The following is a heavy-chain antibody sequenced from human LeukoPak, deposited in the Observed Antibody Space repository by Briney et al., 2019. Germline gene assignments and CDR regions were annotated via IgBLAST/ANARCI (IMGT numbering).Heavy chain of an antibody. D-gene: IGHD5-18*01. CDR2: IYYSGST. Sequence: SETLSLTCAVSGGSISSYYWSWIRQPPGKGLEWIGYIYYSGSTNYNPSLKSRVTISVDTSKNQFSLKLSSVTAADSAVYYCARGRRVAWIQLWSTGPWYFDYWGQGTLVTVSS. CDR1: GGSISSYY. V-gene: IGHV4-59*12. CDR3: ARGRRVAWIQLWSTGPWYFDY. J-gene: IGHJ4*02.